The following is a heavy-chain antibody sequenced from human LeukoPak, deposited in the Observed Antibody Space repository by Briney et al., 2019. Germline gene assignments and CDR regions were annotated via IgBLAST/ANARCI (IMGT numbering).Heavy chain of an antibody. J-gene: IGHJ5*02. CDR2: IYYSGST. V-gene: IGHV4-61*01. Sequence: SETLSLTCTVSGGSISSSSYYWSWIRQPPGKGLEWIGYIYYSGSTNYNPSLKSRVTISVDTSKNQFSLKLSSVTAADTAVYYCARENIAAAGTLYWFDPWGQGTLVTVSS. CDR1: GGSISSSSYY. CDR3: ARENIAAAGTLYWFDP. D-gene: IGHD6-13*01.